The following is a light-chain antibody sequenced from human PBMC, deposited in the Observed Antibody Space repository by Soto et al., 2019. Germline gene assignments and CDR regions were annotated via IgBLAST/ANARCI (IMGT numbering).Light chain of an antibody. J-gene: IGLJ2*01. V-gene: IGLV2-14*01. CDR3: SSYTSSSTVV. Sequence: QSALTQPASVSGSPGQSITISCTGTSSDVGGYNYVSWYQQHPGKAPKLMIXXXXXXXXXXXXXXXGSKSGNTASLTISGXXXXXXXXXXCSSYTSSSTVVFGGGTQLTVL. CDR2: XXX. CDR1: SSDVGGYNY.